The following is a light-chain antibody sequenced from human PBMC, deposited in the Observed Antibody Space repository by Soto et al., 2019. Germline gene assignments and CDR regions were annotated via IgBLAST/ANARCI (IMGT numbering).Light chain of an antibody. CDR3: SSYTSSSTLVV. J-gene: IGLJ2*01. V-gene: IGLV2-14*01. CDR2: DVS. Sequence: QSALTQPASVSGSPGQSITISCTGTSSDVGGYNDVSWYQQHPGKAPKLMIYDVSNRPSGVSNRFSGSKSVNTASLTISGLQAEDEADYYCSSYTSSSTLVVFGGGTKVTVL. CDR1: SSDVGGYND.